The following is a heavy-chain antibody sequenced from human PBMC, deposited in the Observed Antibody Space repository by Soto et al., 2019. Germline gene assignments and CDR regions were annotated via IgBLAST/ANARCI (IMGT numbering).Heavy chain of an antibody. CDR2: ISSSGTTT. D-gene: IGHD5-18*01. V-gene: IGHV3-11*01. CDR3: ARGRYSYRVFGY. CDR1: GFTFSDYY. Sequence: QVQLVESGGGLVKPGGSLRLSCAASGFTFSDYYMTWLRQAPGKGLEWISYISSSGTTTYYGDSVKGRFTISRDNPKNSLELQMKSLRAEDTAVYYCARGRYSYRVFGYWGQGTLVTVSS. J-gene: IGHJ4*02.